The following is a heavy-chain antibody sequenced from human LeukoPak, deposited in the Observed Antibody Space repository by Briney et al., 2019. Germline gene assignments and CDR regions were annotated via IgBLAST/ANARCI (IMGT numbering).Heavy chain of an antibody. V-gene: IGHV3-21*01. Sequence: PGGSLRLSCAASGFTFSSYSMNWVRQAPGKGLEWVSSISSSSSYIYYADSVKGRFTISRDNAKNSLYLQMNSLRAEDTAVYYCASDAALVVVAPIDYWGQGTLVTVSS. CDR1: GFTFSSYS. CDR3: ASDAALVVVAPIDY. J-gene: IGHJ4*02. D-gene: IGHD2-15*01. CDR2: ISSSSSYI.